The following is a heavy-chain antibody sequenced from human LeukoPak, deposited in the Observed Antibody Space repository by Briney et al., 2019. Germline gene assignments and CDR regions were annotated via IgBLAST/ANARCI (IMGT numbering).Heavy chain of an antibody. V-gene: IGHV1-46*01. J-gene: IGHJ4*02. D-gene: IGHD4-17*01. CDR3: ARGSAHDGDYDY. CDR1: VYTFTSYF. Sequence: ASVKLSCTASVYTFTSYFMHWVRQSPGQGLDWMGIINPSGGSTSYAQKFQGRVTMTRDTSTSTVYMELSSLRSEDTAVYYCARGSAHDGDYDYWGQGTVVTVSA. CDR2: INPSGGST.